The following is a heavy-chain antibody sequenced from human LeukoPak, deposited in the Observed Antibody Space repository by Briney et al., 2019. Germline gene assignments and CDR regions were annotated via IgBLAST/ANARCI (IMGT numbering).Heavy chain of an antibody. D-gene: IGHD5-24*01. J-gene: IGHJ6*02. V-gene: IGHV3-43D*03. Sequence: PGGSLRLSCTASGFIFDDYAMHWVRQAPGKGLEWASLISWNGGSSYYADSVKGRFTISRENAKNSLYLQMNSLRAGDTAVYYCARASSKIGGYTWDYYYYCMDVWGQGTTVTVSS. CDR1: GFIFDDYA. CDR3: ARASSKIGGYTWDYYYYCMDV. CDR2: ISWNGGSS.